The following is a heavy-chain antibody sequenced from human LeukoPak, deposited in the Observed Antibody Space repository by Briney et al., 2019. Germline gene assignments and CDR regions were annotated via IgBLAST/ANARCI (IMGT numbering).Heavy chain of an antibody. CDR1: GYTFTGYY. Sequence: ASVKVSCKASGYTFTGYYMHWVRQAPGQGLEWMGWINPNSGGTNYAQNVQGRVTMTRHTSISTAYMELSRLRCDDTAVYYCARDRWGNWNSKFDPWGQGTLVTVSS. J-gene: IGHJ5*02. V-gene: IGHV1-2*02. D-gene: IGHD1-7*01. CDR2: INPNSGGT. CDR3: ARDRWGNWNSKFDP.